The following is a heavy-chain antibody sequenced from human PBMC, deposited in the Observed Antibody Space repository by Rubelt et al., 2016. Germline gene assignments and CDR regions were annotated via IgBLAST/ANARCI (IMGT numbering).Heavy chain of an antibody. J-gene: IGHJ4*02. V-gene: IGHV3-66*01. CDR3: AKLLLVVALEEV. CDR2: IYIGGYT. D-gene: IGHD1-1*01. Sequence: RGLEWVSVIYIGGYTYYADSVKGRFSISRDSSYRVFLQMNSLRVGDTAVYYCAKLLLVVALEEVWGQGTLVTVSS.